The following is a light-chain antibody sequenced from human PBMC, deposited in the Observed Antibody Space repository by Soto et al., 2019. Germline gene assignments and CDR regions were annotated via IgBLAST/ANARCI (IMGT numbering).Light chain of an antibody. Sequence: EIVLTQSPATLSLSPGERATLSCRASQSVSSYLAWYQQKPGQAPRLLIYDASNWATGIPARFSGSGSGTDFTLTISCLEPEDFAVYYCQQRSNWYTFGQGTKLEIK. CDR2: DAS. J-gene: IGKJ2*01. CDR1: QSVSSY. CDR3: QQRSNWYT. V-gene: IGKV3-11*01.